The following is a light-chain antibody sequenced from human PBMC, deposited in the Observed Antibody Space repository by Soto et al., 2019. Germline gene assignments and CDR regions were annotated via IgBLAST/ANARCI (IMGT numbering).Light chain of an antibody. Sequence: EIVLTQSPGTLSLSPGEGATLFCRASQSVTSNYLAWYQQKTGQAPRLLIYGASSRATGIPDRFSGSGSGTDFTLTINRLEPEDFAGYYCQQYGNAPRTFGQGTKVEIK. V-gene: IGKV3-20*01. CDR3: QQYGNAPRT. CDR1: QSVTSNY. J-gene: IGKJ1*01. CDR2: GAS.